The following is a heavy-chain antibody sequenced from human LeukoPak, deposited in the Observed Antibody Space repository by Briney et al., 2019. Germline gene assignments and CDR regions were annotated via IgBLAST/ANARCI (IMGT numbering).Heavy chain of an antibody. Sequence: GGSLRLSCAAFGFTVSSNYMSWVRQAPGKGLEWVSVIFGGGGTYYGDSVRGRFTISRDNSKNTLYLQMNSLRAEDTAVYYCAKGTKYYYDSSGYDYWGQGTLVTVSS. CDR2: IFGGGGT. D-gene: IGHD3-22*01. CDR3: AKGTKYYYDSSGYDY. V-gene: IGHV3-53*01. J-gene: IGHJ4*02. CDR1: GFTVSSNY.